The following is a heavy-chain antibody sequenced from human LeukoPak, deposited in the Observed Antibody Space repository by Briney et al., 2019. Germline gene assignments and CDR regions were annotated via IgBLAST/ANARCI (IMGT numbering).Heavy chain of an antibody. J-gene: IGHJ4*02. D-gene: IGHD4/OR15-4a*01. CDR1: GFTFSSYA. CDR2: INGGGGST. V-gene: IGHV3-23*01. Sequence: GGSLRLSCAASGFTFSSYAMSWVRQAPGRGLDWVSSINGGGGSTYYADSVKGRFTISRDNSKNTLYLQMNSLRAEDTAVYYCAKIGANVGFWGQGTLVTVSS. CDR3: AKIGANVGF.